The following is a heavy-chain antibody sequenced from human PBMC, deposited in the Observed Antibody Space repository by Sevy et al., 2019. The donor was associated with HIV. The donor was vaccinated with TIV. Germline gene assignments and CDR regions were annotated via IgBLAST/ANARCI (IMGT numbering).Heavy chain of an antibody. Sequence: ASVKVSCQSSGYNFNIYTIHWVRQARGLGLEWVGRISPYDDDTDYAHNFHGRVSLTMDTSTSTAYLGLTSLRSDDTAVYFCTRDTWELLTGIAYYYSGMDVWGQGTTVTVSS. J-gene: IGHJ6*02. CDR2: ISPYDDDT. CDR1: GYNFNIYT. D-gene: IGHD1-26*01. V-gene: IGHV1-18*01. CDR3: TRDTWELLTGIAYYYSGMDV.